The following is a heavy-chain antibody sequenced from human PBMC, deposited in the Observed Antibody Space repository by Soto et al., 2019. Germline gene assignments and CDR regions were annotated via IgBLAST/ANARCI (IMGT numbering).Heavy chain of an antibody. Sequence: SETLSLTCTVSGDSISSYYWSWVRQPPGKGLEWIGYIDKSGYTNYNPSLKSRVIISIDTSKNQFSLKLRSVTAADTAVYYCARRWRGSSSWLDWLDPWGQGTPVTVSS. D-gene: IGHD2-2*01. V-gene: IGHV4-59*08. J-gene: IGHJ5*02. CDR2: IDKSGYT. CDR1: GDSISSYY. CDR3: ARRWRGSSSWLDWLDP.